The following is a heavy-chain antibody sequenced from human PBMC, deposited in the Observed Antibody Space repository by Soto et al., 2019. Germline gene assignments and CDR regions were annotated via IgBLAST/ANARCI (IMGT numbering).Heavy chain of an antibody. CDR1: GFTFSGYY. V-gene: IGHV3-30*18. D-gene: IGHD5-12*01. CDR2: ISYDGSTE. J-gene: IGHJ6*02. Sequence: QAQLVESGGGVVQPGRSLRLSCAASGFTFSGYYMHWVHQAPGKGLEWVAVISYDGSTEYYADSVKGRFTISRDNSANRLFLQMNSLRPEDTAVYYCTKDDGYNDSTYYHYFGMDVWGQGTTVTVSS. CDR3: TKDDGYNDSTYYHYFGMDV.